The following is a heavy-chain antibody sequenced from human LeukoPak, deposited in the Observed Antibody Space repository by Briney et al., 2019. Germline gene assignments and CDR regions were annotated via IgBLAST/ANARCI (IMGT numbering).Heavy chain of an antibody. V-gene: IGHV3-23*01. CDR2: IGGSGGGT. CDR1: GFTLSSYA. Sequence: PGGSLRLSCAASGFTLSSYAMSWVRQAPGKGLEWVPAIGGSGGGTYYADSVKGRFTISRDNSKSTLYLQMNSLRAEDTAVYYCAIQDYSSGWYHDYWGQGTLVTVSS. J-gene: IGHJ4*02. D-gene: IGHD6-19*01. CDR3: AIQDYSSGWYHDY.